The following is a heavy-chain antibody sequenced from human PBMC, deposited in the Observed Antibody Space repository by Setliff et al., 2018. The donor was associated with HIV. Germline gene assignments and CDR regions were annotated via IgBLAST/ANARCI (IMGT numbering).Heavy chain of an antibody. Sequence: PSETLSRTCTVSDGSFSHDYCPRIRQTPGKGLEWIGYISSSGSTKYNPSLTSRVTISVETSKNHFSLKLSSVTAADTAVYYCARAEMATIVAFDIWCQGTMVTVSS. V-gene: IGHV4-59*01. CDR1: DGSFSHDY. CDR2: ISSSGST. J-gene: IGHJ3*02. D-gene: IGHD5-12*01. CDR3: ARAEMATIVAFDI.